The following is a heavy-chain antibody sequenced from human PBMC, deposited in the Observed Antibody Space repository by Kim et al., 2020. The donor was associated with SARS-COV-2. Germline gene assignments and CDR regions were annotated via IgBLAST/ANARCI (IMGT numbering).Heavy chain of an antibody. D-gene: IGHD7-27*01. CDR1: GFKFDDYY. Sequence: GRSLRLSCAASGFKFDDYYMAWVRQAPGKGLEWVSYISTTDTYIDYGDSLTGRFTISRDNSNRSIYLQMNSVRAEDTALYYCARLSSGPEAFDIWGQGTMVTVSS. CDR3: ARLSSGPEAFDI. J-gene: IGHJ3*02. V-gene: IGHV3-11*06. CDR2: ISTTDTYI.